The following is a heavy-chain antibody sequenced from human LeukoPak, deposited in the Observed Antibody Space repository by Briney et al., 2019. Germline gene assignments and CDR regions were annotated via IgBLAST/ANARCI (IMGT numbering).Heavy chain of an antibody. Sequence: GESLKISCKGSGYSFTSYWNAWVRQMPGKGLEWMGIIYPGDSDTRYSPSFQGQVTISADKSISTAYLQWSSLKASDTAMYYCARVTMVRGVSLLDYWGQGTLVTVSS. CDR3: ARVTMVRGVSLLDY. CDR2: IYPGDSDT. CDR1: GYSFTSYW. V-gene: IGHV5-51*01. D-gene: IGHD3-10*01. J-gene: IGHJ4*02.